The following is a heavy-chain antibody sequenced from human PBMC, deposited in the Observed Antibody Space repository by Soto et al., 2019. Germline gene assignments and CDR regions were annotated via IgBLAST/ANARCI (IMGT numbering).Heavy chain of an antibody. CDR3: ARDGRRGYDMDV. D-gene: IGHD3-10*01. CDR2: INSGGTI. V-gene: IGHV3-48*02. Sequence: EVQLVESGGGLVQPGGSLRLSCTASGFTFSTYALDWVRQAPGKGLEWVSYINSGGTIYYADSVKGRFTISRDNAKNSLYLQMNSLRDEDTAVYYCARDGRRGYDMDVWGQGTTVTVSS. CDR1: GFTFSTYA. J-gene: IGHJ6*02.